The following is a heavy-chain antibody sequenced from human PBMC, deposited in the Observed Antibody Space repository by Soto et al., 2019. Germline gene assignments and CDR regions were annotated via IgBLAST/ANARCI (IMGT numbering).Heavy chain of an antibody. V-gene: IGHV4-59*01. D-gene: IGHD2-2*01. CDR3: ARDLGGCSSTSCYYGMDV. Sequence: SETLSLTCTVSDGSISSYYWSWIRQPPGKGLEWIGYIYYSGSTNYNPSLKSRVTISVDTSKNQFSLKLSSVTAADTAVYYCARDLGGCSSTSCYYGMDVWGQGTTVTVSS. J-gene: IGHJ6*02. CDR1: DGSISSYY. CDR2: IYYSGST.